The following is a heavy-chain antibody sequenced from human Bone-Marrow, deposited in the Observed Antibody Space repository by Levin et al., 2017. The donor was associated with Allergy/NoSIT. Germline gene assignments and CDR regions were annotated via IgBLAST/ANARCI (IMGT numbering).Heavy chain of an antibody. Sequence: PGESLKISCAASGFTFSSYSMNWVRQAPGKGLEWVSYISSSSSTIYYADSVKGRFTISRDNAKNSLYLQMNSLRAEDTAVYYCARANSSSGREGYYYGMDVWGQGTTVTVSS. CDR2: ISSSSSTI. CDR3: ARANSSSGREGYYYGMDV. CDR1: GFTFSSYS. V-gene: IGHV3-48*04. J-gene: IGHJ6*02. D-gene: IGHD6-6*01.